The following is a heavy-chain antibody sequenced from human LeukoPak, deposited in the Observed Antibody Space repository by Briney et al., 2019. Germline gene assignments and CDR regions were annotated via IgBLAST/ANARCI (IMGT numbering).Heavy chain of an antibody. Sequence: PSETLSLTCAVYGGSFSGYYWSWIRQPPGKGLEWIGEINHSGSTNYNPSLKSRVTISVDTSKNQFSLKLTSVTAADTAVYYCAKQTGSGLFILPGGQGTLVTVSS. CDR1: GGSFSGYY. CDR2: INHSGST. V-gene: IGHV4-34*01. D-gene: IGHD3/OR15-3a*01. CDR3: AKQTGSGLFILP. J-gene: IGHJ4*02.